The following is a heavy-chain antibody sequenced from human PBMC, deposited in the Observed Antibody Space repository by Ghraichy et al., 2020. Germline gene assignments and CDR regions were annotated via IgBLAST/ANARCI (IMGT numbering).Heavy chain of an antibody. J-gene: IGHJ4*02. CDR2: ISGNARNT. CDR1: GFTFGNHA. Sequence: GGSLRLSCAVSGFTFGNHAMSWVRQAPGKGLEWVSGISGNARNTYYADSVKGRFTISRDNPRNTLYLQMNSLIAEDTAVYYCAKLNYYDSSGYFDSWGQGALVTVSS. V-gene: IGHV3-23*01. D-gene: IGHD3-22*01. CDR3: AKLNYYDSSGYFDS.